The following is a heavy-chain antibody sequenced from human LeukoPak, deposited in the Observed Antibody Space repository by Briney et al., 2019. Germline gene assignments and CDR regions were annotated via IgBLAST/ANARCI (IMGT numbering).Heavy chain of an antibody. D-gene: IGHD4-17*01. J-gene: IGHJ4*02. CDR1: GFTFSGSA. Sequence: GGSLRLSCAASGFTFSGSAMHWVRQASGKGLEWVSYISSSGSTIYYADSVKGRFTISRDNAKNSLYLQMNSLRAEDTAVYYCARRLRRNYFDYWGQGTLVTVSS. V-gene: IGHV3-48*03. CDR2: ISSSGSTI. CDR3: ARRLRRNYFDY.